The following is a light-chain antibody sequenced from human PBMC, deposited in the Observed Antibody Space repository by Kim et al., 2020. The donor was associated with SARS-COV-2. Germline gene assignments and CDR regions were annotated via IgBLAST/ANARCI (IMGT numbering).Light chain of an antibody. J-gene: IGLJ2*01. V-gene: IGLV3-19*01. Sequence: SSELTQDPAVSVALGQTVRITCQGDSLRTYYTTWFQQKPGQAPIVVFYGKNNRPSGIPDRISGSSSGNTASLTITATQAGDEADYYCNSRDNNDNVLFGG. CDR3: NSRDNNDNVL. CDR2: GKN. CDR1: SLRTYY.